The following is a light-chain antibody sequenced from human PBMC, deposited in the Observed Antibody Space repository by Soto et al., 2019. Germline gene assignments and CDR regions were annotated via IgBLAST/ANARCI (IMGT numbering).Light chain of an antibody. J-gene: IGLJ1*01. CDR1: SSDVGAYTY. V-gene: IGLV2-14*01. CDR3: PSYTSNSTPYV. Sequence: QSALTQPASVSGSPGQSITISCAGTSSDVGAYTYVSWYQQHPGKAPKLMIYDVSNRPSGVSNRFSGSKSGNTAFLIISGLQAEDEADYYCPSYTSNSTPYVCGGATKVTVL. CDR2: DVS.